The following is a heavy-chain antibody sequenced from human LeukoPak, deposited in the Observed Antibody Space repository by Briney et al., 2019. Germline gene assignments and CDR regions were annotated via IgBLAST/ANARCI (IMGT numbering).Heavy chain of an antibody. CDR3: AKDLGGYTGFDY. V-gene: IGHV3-43*01. J-gene: IGHJ4*02. CDR2: VTGNDET. D-gene: IGHD5-18*01. Sequence: PGGSLRLSCAASGFKFKDYTMHWVRLGPGKGPEWVSLVTGNDETDNVDSVKGRFTTSRDNSKNSLWLQMNSLRTEDTAFYYCAKDLGGYTGFDYWGQGTLVTVSS. CDR1: GFKFKDYT.